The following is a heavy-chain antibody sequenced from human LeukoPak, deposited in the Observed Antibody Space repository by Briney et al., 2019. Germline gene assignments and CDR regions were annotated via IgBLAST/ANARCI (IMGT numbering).Heavy chain of an antibody. CDR3: ASGMGVPAASVDY. CDR1: GGSISSSSYY. J-gene: IGHJ4*02. CDR2: IYYSGST. V-gene: IGHV4-39*07. Sequence: SETLSLTCTVSGGSISSSSYYRGWIRQPPGKGLEWIGSIYYSGSTYYNPSLKSRVTISVDTSKNQFSLKLSSVTAADTAVYYCASGMGVPAASVDYWGQGTLVTVSS. D-gene: IGHD2-2*01.